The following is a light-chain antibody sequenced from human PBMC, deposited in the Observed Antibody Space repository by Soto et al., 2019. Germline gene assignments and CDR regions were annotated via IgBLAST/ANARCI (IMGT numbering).Light chain of an antibody. Sequence: QSVLTQPPSASGTPGQRVTISCSGSSSNIGSNTVNWYQQLPGTAPKLLIYSNNQRPSGVPDRFSGSKSGTSASLAISGPQSEDEAVYYCAAWDDSLNGYYVFGTGTKVTVL. CDR2: SNN. CDR1: SSNIGSNT. V-gene: IGLV1-44*01. CDR3: AAWDDSLNGYYV. J-gene: IGLJ1*01.